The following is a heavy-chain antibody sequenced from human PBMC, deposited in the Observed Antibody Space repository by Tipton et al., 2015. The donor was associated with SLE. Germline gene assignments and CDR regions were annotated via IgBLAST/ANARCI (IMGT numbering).Heavy chain of an antibody. D-gene: IGHD3-22*01. J-gene: IGHJ3*02. V-gene: IGHV4-59*01. Sequence: TLSLTCTVSGGSISSYYWSWIRQPPGKGLEWIGYIYYSGGTNYNPSLKSRVTISVDTSKNQFSLKLSSVTAADTAVYYCAREVDYYDSSGYYYDAFDIWGQGTMVTVSS. CDR3: AREVDYYDSSGYYYDAFDI. CDR1: GGSISSYY. CDR2: IYYSGGT.